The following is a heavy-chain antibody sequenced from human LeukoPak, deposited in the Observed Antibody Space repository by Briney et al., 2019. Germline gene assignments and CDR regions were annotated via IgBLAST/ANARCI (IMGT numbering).Heavy chain of an antibody. CDR1: GGSISSYY. D-gene: IGHD6-13*01. V-gene: IGHV4-59*01. Sequence: SETLSLTCTVSGGSISSYYWSWIRQPPGKGLEWIGYIYYSGSTNYNPSLKSRVTISVDTSKNQFSLKLSSVTAADTAVYYCARDLVAAAGTNYYYYGMDFWGQGTTVTVSS. CDR3: ARDLVAAAGTNYYYYGMDF. CDR2: IYYSGST. J-gene: IGHJ6*02.